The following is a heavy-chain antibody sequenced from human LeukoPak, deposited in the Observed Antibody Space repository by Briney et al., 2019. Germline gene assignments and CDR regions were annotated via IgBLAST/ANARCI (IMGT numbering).Heavy chain of an antibody. CDR2: ITGTGFTT. CDR1: GFTFSSYA. J-gene: IGHJ4*02. D-gene: IGHD1-26*01. V-gene: IGHV3-23*01. Sequence: GGSLRLSCAASGFTFSSYAMSWARQAPGKGLEWVSAITGTGFTTYYADSMKGRLTISRDNFKNTLYLQVNSLRAEDTAVYYCAKNLGGNYYYFDYWGQGTLVTVSS. CDR3: AKNLGGNYYYFDY.